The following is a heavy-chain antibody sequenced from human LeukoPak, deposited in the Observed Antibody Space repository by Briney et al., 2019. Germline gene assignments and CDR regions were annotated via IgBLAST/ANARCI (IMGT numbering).Heavy chain of an antibody. D-gene: IGHD3-10*01. CDR2: INPSGGST. J-gene: IGHJ4*02. CDR3: ARASGGDYYGSGSYGY. Sequence: EASVKVSCKASGYTFTSYYMHWVRQAPGQGLEWMGIINPSGGSTSYAQKFQGRVTMTRDTSTSTFYMELSSLRSEDTAVYYCARASGGDYYGSGSYGYWGQGTLVTVSS. CDR1: GYTFTSYY. V-gene: IGHV1-46*01.